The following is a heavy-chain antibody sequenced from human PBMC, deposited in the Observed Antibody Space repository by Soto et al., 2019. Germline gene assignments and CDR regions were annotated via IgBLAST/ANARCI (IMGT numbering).Heavy chain of an antibody. CDR3: ATLARTKDFDY. CDR2: ISTSGDGT. CDR1: GFTFSSYA. V-gene: IGHV3-23*01. D-gene: IGHD2-8*01. J-gene: IGHJ4*02. Sequence: EVQLLESGGGLVQPGGSLRLSCAASGFTFSSYAMTWVRRAPGKGLEWVSGISTSGDGTYYADSVKGRFTISRDNSKNTLCLQMNSLRAEDTAVYYCATLARTKDFDYWGQGTLVTVSS.